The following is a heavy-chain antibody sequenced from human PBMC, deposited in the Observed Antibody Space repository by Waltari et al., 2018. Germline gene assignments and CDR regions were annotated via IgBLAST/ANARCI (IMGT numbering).Heavy chain of an antibody. CDR2: IKHDGTGT. Sequence: EVQLVASGGGLVQPGGSLRLSCEVSGFTFSNYWMHWVRQVPGKGLVWVSRIKHDGTGTIYADSVQGRFTISRDNGKNTLYLQMNSLRGEDTAVYFCGRGYNDRRLDYWGQGTLVTVSS. D-gene: IGHD3-22*01. CDR1: GFTFSNYW. CDR3: GRGYNDRRLDY. V-gene: IGHV3-74*01. J-gene: IGHJ4*02.